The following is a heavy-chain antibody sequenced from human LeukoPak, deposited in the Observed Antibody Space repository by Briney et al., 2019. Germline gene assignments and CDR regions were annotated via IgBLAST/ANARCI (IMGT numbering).Heavy chain of an antibody. J-gene: IGHJ3*02. CDR3: AKERPHYYDI. V-gene: IGHV3-48*01. CDR2: ISDSSDTM. CDR1: GFTFSYYG. D-gene: IGHD3-10*01. Sequence: GGSLRLSCAASGFTFSYYGMNWVRQAPGKGLEWVSYISDSSDTMYYADSVKGRFTISRDNAKNSLYLQMNSLRAEDTAVYYCAKERPHYYDIWGQGTMVTVSS.